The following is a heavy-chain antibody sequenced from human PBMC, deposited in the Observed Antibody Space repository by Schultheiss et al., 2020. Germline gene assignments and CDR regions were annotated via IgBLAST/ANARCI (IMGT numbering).Heavy chain of an antibody. J-gene: IGHJ3*02. CDR1: GGSISSGGYY. V-gene: IGHV4-31*03. CDR3: ARGAGSSLTFDI. Sequence: SQTLSLTCTVSGGSISSGGYYWSWIRQHPGKGLEWIGYIYYSGSTYYNPSLKSRVTISVDTSKNQFSLKLSSVTAADTAVYYCARGAGSSLTFDIWGQGTMVTVSS. CDR2: IYYSGST. D-gene: IGHD6-13*01.